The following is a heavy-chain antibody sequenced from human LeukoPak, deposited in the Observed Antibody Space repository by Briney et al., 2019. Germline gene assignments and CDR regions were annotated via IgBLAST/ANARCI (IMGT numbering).Heavy chain of an antibody. D-gene: IGHD3-10*01. CDR2: IYYSGST. CDR3: ARDSRSGNAPDY. J-gene: IGHJ4*02. CDR1: GGSFSGYY. V-gene: IGHV4-34*09. Sequence: SETLSLTCAVYGGSFSGYYWSWIRQPPGKGLEWIGYIYYSGSTYYNPSLKSRVTISVDTSKNQFSLKLSSVTAADTAVYYCARDSRSGNAPDYWGQGTLVTVSS.